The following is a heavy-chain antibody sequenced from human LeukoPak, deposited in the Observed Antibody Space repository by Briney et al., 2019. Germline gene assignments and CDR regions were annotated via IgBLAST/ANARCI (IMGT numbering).Heavy chain of an antibody. CDR1: GYTFTGYY. V-gene: IGHV1-2*02. Sequence: GASVKVSCKASGYTFTGYYMHWVRQAPRQGLEWMGWINPNSGGTNYAQKFQGRVTMTRDTSISTAYMELSRLRSDDTAVYYCARADRRTSNWFDPWGQGTLVTVSS. CDR2: INPNSGGT. D-gene: IGHD3/OR15-3a*01. J-gene: IGHJ5*02. CDR3: ARADRRTSNWFDP.